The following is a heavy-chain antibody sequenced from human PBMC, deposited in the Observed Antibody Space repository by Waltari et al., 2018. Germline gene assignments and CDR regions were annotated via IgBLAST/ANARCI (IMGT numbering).Heavy chain of an antibody. CDR2: IKSKTDGGTT. D-gene: IGHD1-26*01. CDR3: TTDGKSGSYFDAFDI. Sequence: EVQLVESGGGLVKPGGSLRLSWEASGFTCRNAWMSWVRQTPGKGLEWVGRIKSKTDGGTTDYAAPVKGRFTISRDDSKNTLYLQMNSLKTEDTAVYYCTTDGKSGSYFDAFDICGQGTMVTVSS. J-gene: IGHJ3*02. CDR1: GFTCRNAW. V-gene: IGHV3-15*01.